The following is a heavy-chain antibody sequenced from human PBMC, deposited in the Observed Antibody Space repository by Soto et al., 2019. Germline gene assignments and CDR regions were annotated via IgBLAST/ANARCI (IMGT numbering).Heavy chain of an antibody. CDR2: IIPIFGTA. D-gene: IGHD3-9*01. CDR1: GGTFSSYA. V-gene: IGHV1-69*13. J-gene: IGHJ6*02. CDR3: ATLSAINRNLYYYGMDV. Sequence: RASVKVSCKASGGTFSSYAISWVRQAPGQGLEWMGGIIPIFGTANYAQKFQGRVTITADESTSTAYMELSSLRSEDTAVYYCATLSAINRNLYYYGMDVWGQGTTVTVSS.